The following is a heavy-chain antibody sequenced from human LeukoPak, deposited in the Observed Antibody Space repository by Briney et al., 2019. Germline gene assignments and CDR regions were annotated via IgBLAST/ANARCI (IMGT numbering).Heavy chain of an antibody. CDR2: INHSGST. D-gene: IGHD2-2*01. Sequence: PSETLSLTCTVPGGSISSYYWSWIRQPPGKGLEWIGEINHSGSTNYNPSLKSRVTISVDTSKNQFSPKLSSVTAADTAVYYCASLNPYCSSTSCQLDWGQGTLVTVSS. CDR3: ASLNPYCSSTSCQLD. V-gene: IGHV4-34*01. CDR1: GGSISSYY. J-gene: IGHJ4*02.